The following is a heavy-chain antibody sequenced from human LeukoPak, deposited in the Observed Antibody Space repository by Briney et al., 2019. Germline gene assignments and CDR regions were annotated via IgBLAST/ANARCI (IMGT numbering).Heavy chain of an antibody. V-gene: IGHV3-30-3*01. D-gene: IGHD3-9*01. J-gene: IGHJ6*03. Sequence: PGGSLRLSCAASGFTFSSYAMHWVRQAPGKGLEWVAVISYDGSNKYYADSVKGRFTISRDNSKNTLYLQMNSLRAEDTAVYYCARAPDDILTGPSEGYYYYYYMDVWGKGTTVTVSS. CDR1: GFTFSSYA. CDR2: ISYDGSNK. CDR3: ARAPDDILTGPSEGYYYYYYMDV.